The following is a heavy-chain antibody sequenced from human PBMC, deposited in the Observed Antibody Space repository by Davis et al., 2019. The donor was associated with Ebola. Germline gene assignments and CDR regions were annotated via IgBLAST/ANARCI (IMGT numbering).Heavy chain of an antibody. CDR2: TYYKSKWYN. CDR3: ARGWLRGGMDV. J-gene: IGHJ6*02. D-gene: IGHD5-18*01. CDR1: GHSVSSAG. Sequence: HSQTLSLTCAISGHSVSSAGWNWIRQSPARGLEWLGRTYYKSKWYNDYAVSVKSRITINPDTSKNQFSLQLNSVTPEDTALYYCARGWLRGGMDVWGEGTTVTV. V-gene: IGHV6-1*01.